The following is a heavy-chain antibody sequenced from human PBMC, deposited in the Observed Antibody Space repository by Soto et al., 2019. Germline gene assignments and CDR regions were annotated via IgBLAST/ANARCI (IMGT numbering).Heavy chain of an antibody. V-gene: IGHV3-33*01. CDR3: ARVPYYYYYYMDV. CDR1: GFTFSSYG. Sequence: QVQLVESGGGVVQPGRSLRLSCAASGFTFSSYGMHWVRQAPGKGLEWVAVIWYDGSNKYYADSVKGRFTISRDNSKNTLYLQMNSLRAEDTAVYYCARVPYYYYYYMDVWGKGTTVTVSS. CDR2: IWYDGSNK. J-gene: IGHJ6*03.